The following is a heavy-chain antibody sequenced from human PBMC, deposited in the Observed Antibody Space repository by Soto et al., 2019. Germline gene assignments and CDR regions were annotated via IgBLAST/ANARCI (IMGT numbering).Heavy chain of an antibody. Sequence: QVQLVQSGAEVKKPGSSVKVSCKASGGTFSSYTISWVRQAPGQGLEWMGRIIPILGIANYAQKFQGRVTITADKSTSTAYMELSSLRSEDTAVYYGARSPLGSWLDYVGQGTLGTVSS. D-gene: IGHD6-13*01. V-gene: IGHV1-69*02. CDR2: IIPILGIA. CDR1: GGTFSSYT. CDR3: ARSPLGSWLDY. J-gene: IGHJ4*02.